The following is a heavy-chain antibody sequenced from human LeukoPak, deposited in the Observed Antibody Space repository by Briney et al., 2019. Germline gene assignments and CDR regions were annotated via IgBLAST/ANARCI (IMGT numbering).Heavy chain of an antibody. V-gene: IGHV3-21*01. CDR3: ARADIVVVPAATHYYYYGMDV. D-gene: IGHD2-2*01. CDR1: GFTFSSYS. CDR2: IGSSSSYI. Sequence: GGSLRLSCAASGFTFSSYSMNWVRQAPGKGLEWVSSIGSSSSYIYYADSVKGRFTISRDNAKNSLYLQMNSLRAEDTAVYYCARADIVVVPAATHYYYYGMDVWGKGTTVTVSS. J-gene: IGHJ6*04.